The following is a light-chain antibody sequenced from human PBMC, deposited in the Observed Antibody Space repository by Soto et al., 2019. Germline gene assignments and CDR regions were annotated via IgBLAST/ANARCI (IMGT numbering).Light chain of an antibody. J-gene: IGKJ1*01. CDR2: AAS. CDR1: QDIRND. Sequence: AIQMTQSPSSLSASVGDRVTITCRASQDIRNDLGWYQQKPAKTPKLLIFAASSFQSGVPSRSSGSGSGTDFTLTISSLQPEDFATYYCLHDFNYPWTFGQGTKVEIE. V-gene: IGKV1-6*01. CDR3: LHDFNYPWT.